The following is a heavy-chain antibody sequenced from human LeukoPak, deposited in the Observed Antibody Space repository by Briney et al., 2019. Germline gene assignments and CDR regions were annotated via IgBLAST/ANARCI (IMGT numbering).Heavy chain of an antibody. Sequence: PSETLSLTCTVSGGSISSGSYYWSWIRQPAGKGLEWIGRIYTSGSTNYNPSLKSRVTISVDTSKNQFSLKLSSVTAADTAVYYCASFRGGSSSYKFRQWLPQAYFDYWGQGTLVTVSS. CDR1: GGSISSGSYY. D-gene: IGHD6-13*01. J-gene: IGHJ4*02. CDR3: ASFRGGSSSYKFRQWLPQAYFDY. CDR2: IYTSGST. V-gene: IGHV4-61*02.